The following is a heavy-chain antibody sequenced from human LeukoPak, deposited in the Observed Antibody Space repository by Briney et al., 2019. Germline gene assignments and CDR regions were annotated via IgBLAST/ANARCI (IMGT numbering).Heavy chain of an antibody. V-gene: IGHV4-30-2*01. CDR1: GGSISSGGYS. Sequence: SETLSLTCAVSGGSISSGGYSWSWIRRPPGKGLEWIGYIYHSGSTYYNPSLKSRVTISVDRSKNQFSLKLSSVTAADTAVYYCARAPRKSYGFDYWGQGTLVTVSS. CDR3: ARAPRKSYGFDY. J-gene: IGHJ4*02. D-gene: IGHD2-8*01. CDR2: IYHSGST.